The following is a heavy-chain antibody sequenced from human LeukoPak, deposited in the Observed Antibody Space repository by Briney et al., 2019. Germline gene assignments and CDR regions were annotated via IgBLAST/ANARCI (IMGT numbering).Heavy chain of an antibody. D-gene: IGHD3-3*01. CDR1: GGSISSYY. CDR3: ARDPGGHDFWSGAWFDP. J-gene: IGHJ5*02. CDR2: IHYSGST. V-gene: IGHV4-59*01. Sequence: SETLSLTCTVSGGSISSYYWSWIRQPPGKGLEWIGYIHYSGSTNYNPSLKSRVTISVDTSKNQFSLRLSSVTAADTAVYYCARDPGGHDFWSGAWFDPWGQGTLVTVSS.